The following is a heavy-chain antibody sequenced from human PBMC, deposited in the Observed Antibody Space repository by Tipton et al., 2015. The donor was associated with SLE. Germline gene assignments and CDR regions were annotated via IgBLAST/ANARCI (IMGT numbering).Heavy chain of an antibody. Sequence: TLSLTCAVYGESFNDYYWSWIRQPSGKGLEWIGEINHSGSTHYNPSLKSRVTISVDASKNQFSLSLSSVTAADTAVYFCARQPYYESPFDYWGQGTLVTVSS. V-gene: IGHV4-34*01. CDR1: GESFNDYY. CDR3: ARQPYYESPFDY. D-gene: IGHD3-22*01. J-gene: IGHJ4*02. CDR2: INHSGST.